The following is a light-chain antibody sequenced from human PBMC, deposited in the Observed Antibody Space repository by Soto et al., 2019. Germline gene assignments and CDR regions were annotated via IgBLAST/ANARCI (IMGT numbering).Light chain of an antibody. CDR2: GAS. V-gene: IGKV1-5*01. Sequence: DIQMTQSPSTLSASVGDTVTITCRASQSISTSLAWYQQKPGKAPNLLISGASTLEEGVPSRFRRSGSGTEFTLTITSLQTDDFATSYCQQYITYSTFGQGTRV. CDR1: QSISTS. J-gene: IGKJ1*01. CDR3: QQYITYST.